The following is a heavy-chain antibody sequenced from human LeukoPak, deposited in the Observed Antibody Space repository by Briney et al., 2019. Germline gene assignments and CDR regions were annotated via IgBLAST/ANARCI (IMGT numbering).Heavy chain of an antibody. V-gene: IGHV4-39*01. D-gene: IGHD2-2*01. CDR1: GGSISSSSYY. CDR2: IYYSGST. Sequence: PSETLSLTCTVSGGSISSSSYYWGWIRQPPGKGLEWIGSIYYSGSTYYNPSLKSRVTISVDTSKNQFSLKLSSVTAADTAVYYCARLLGYYSSTSCRIYFDYWGQGTLVTVSS. J-gene: IGHJ4*02. CDR3: ARLLGYYSSTSCRIYFDY.